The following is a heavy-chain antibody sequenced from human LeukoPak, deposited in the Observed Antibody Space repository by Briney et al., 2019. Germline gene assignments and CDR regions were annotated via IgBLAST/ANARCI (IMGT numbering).Heavy chain of an antibody. CDR2: IRYDGSNK. J-gene: IGHJ4*02. CDR1: GFTFSSYG. Sequence: GGSLRLSCAASGFTFSSYGMQWVRQAPGKGLEWVAFIRYDGSNKYYADSVKGRFTISRDNSKNTLYLQMNSLRAEDTAVYYCAILGGYSYGGRYFDYWGQGTLVTVSS. D-gene: IGHD5-18*01. V-gene: IGHV3-30*02. CDR3: AILGGYSYGGRYFDY.